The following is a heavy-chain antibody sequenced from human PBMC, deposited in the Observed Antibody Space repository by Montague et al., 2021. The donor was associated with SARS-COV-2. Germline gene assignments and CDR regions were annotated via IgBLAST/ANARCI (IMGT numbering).Heavy chain of an antibody. CDR3: ARHRTYYDEVWGTHRYTPDY. CDR1: GFSIGSGDY. CDR2: IYHSGTT. V-gene: IGHV4-38-2*02. D-gene: IGHD3-16*02. Sequence: SETLSLTCTVSGFSIGSGDYWCWIRQPPGKGLEWIGSIYHSGTTYYNQSLQSRLTMSIDTSTNQFSLRLTSVTAADTAVYYCARHRTYYDEVWGTHRYTPDYWGQGTLFTVSS. J-gene: IGHJ4*02.